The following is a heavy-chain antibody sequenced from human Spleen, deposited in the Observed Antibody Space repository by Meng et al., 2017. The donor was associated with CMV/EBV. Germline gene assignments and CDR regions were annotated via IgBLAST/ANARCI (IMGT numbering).Heavy chain of an antibody. D-gene: IGHD3-10*01. CDR1: GFNFSDYS. V-gene: IGHV3-7*01. CDR2: IKGDGSEK. Sequence: GESLKISCVASGFNFSDYSMTWVRQPPGKGLEWVASIKGDGSEKQYVGSVRGRFTISRDNAKRSLYLQMNSLRAEDTAVYYCARDLSGSHWGQGTLVTVSS. CDR3: ARDLSGSH. J-gene: IGHJ4*02.